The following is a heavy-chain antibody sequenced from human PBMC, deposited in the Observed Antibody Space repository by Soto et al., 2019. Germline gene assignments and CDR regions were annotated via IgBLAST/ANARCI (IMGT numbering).Heavy chain of an antibody. D-gene: IGHD1-26*01. V-gene: IGHV1-3*01. CDR2: INAGNGNT. J-gene: IGHJ6*03. Sequence: QVQLVQSGAEVKKPGASVKVSCKASGYTFTSYAMHWVRQAPGQRLEWMGWINAGNGNTKYSQKFQGRVTITRDTSASTADMELSSLRSEDTAVYYCARSYHDDGYSWERCYYYYYMDVWGKGTTVTVSS. CDR1: GYTFTSYA. CDR3: ARSYHDDGYSWERCYYYYYMDV.